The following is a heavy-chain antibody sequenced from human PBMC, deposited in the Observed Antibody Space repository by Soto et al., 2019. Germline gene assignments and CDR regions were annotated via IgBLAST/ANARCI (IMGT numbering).Heavy chain of an antibody. J-gene: IGHJ4*02. D-gene: IGHD3-22*01. CDR2: INAGNGNT. Sequence: ASVKVSCKASGYTFTSYAMHWVRQAPGQRLEWMGWINAGNGNTKYSQKFQGRVTITRDTSASTAYMELSSLRSEDTAVYYCARESGDYYDSSGYLSFDYWGQGTLVTVSS. CDR3: ARESGDYYDSSGYLSFDY. CDR1: GYTFTSYA. V-gene: IGHV1-3*01.